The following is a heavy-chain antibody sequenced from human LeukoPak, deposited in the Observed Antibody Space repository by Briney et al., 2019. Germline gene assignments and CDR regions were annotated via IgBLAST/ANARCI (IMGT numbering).Heavy chain of an antibody. D-gene: IGHD5-12*01. Sequence: PGRSLRLSCAASGFTFSSYAMHWVRQAPGKGLEWVAVISYDGSNKYYADSVKGRFTISRDNSKNTLYLQMNTLRAEDTAVYYCARASGYSGYDPFDCWGQGTLVTVSS. CDR2: ISYDGSNK. CDR3: ARASGYSGYDPFDC. V-gene: IGHV3-30*14. J-gene: IGHJ4*02. CDR1: GFTFSSYA.